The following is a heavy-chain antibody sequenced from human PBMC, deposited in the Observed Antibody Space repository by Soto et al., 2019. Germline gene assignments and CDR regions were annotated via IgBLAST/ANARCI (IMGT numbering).Heavy chain of an antibody. Sequence: SVKVSCKASGGTFSSYAISWVRQAPGQGLEWMGGIIPIFGTANYAQKFQGRVTITADESTSTAHMELSSLRSEDTTVYYCARDYGHDCSGGSCYFYFWGQGTLVTVSS. CDR1: GGTFSSYA. D-gene: IGHD2-15*01. V-gene: IGHV1-69*13. J-gene: IGHJ4*02. CDR3: ARDYGHDCSGGSCYFYF. CDR2: IIPIFGTA.